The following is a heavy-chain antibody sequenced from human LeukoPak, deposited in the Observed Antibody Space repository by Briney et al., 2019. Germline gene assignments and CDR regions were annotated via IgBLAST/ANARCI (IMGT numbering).Heavy chain of an antibody. CDR3: ARALGERIAAAGIPPGTNYYYYYYMDV. D-gene: IGHD6-13*01. CDR1: GFTFSSYS. Sequence: GGSLRLSCAASGFTFSSYSMNWVRQAPGKGLEWVSSISSSSSYIYYADSVKGRFTISRDNAKNSLYLQMNSLRAEDTAVYYCARALGERIAAAGIPPGTNYYYYYYMDVWGKGTTVTVSS. J-gene: IGHJ6*03. CDR2: ISSSSSYI. V-gene: IGHV3-21*01.